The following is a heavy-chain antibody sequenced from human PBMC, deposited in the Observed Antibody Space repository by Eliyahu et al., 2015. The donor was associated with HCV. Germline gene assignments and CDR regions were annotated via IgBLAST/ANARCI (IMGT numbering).Heavy chain of an antibody. J-gene: IGHJ6*02. D-gene: IGHD3-22*01. V-gene: IGHV3-23*01. CDR2: IXGSGGST. CDR1: GFTFSSYA. CDR3: AKTIIAVVDYYGMDV. Sequence: EVQLLESGGGLVQPGGSLRLSCAASGFTFSSYAMXWVRQAPGKGLEWVSAIXGSGGSTXYADSVKGRXTISRDNSKNTLYLQMNSLRAEDTAVYYCAKTIIAVVDYYGMDVWGQGTTVTVSS.